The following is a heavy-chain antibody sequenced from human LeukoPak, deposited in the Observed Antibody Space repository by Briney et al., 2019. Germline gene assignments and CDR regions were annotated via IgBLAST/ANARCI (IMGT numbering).Heavy chain of an antibody. V-gene: IGHV3-11*06. Sequence: PGGSPRLSCGASGFTFRNYYTSWIPEAPGAGLEWVSYIDTTGGKTDYADSAKGRFTISTDNAKNSLYLQMNSLRAEDTAVYYCARDWAPFNDNWFDPWGQGTLVTVSS. CDR3: ARDWAPFNDNWFDP. CDR1: GFTFRNYY. J-gene: IGHJ5*02. CDR2: IDTTGGKT. D-gene: IGHD3-16*01.